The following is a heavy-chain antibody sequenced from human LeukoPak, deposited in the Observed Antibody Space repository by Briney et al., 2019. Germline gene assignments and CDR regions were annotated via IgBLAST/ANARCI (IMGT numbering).Heavy chain of an antibody. V-gene: IGHV3-23*01. J-gene: IGHJ4*02. Sequence: PGGSLRLSCAASGFTFSSYGMSWVRQAPGKGLEWVSAISGSGGSTYYADSVKGRFTISRDNSKNTLYLRMNSLRAEDTAVYYCAKVAHYYDSSGYFYWGQGTLVTVSS. D-gene: IGHD3-22*01. CDR1: GFTFSSYG. CDR3: AKVAHYYDSSGYFY. CDR2: ISGSGGST.